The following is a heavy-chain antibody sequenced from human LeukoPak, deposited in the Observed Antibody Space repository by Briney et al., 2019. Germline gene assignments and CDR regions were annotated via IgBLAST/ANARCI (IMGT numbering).Heavy chain of an antibody. Sequence: GGSLTLSCAASGFTFSNYWMSWVRQAPGKGLEWVANIKEDGSGKYYVGSVKGRFTISRNNARNSLYLQMNSLRAEDTAVYYCASGRQLGYWGRGTLVTVSA. CDR1: GFTFSNYW. V-gene: IGHV3-7*01. CDR2: IKEDGSGK. J-gene: IGHJ4*02. D-gene: IGHD6-13*01. CDR3: ASGRQLGY.